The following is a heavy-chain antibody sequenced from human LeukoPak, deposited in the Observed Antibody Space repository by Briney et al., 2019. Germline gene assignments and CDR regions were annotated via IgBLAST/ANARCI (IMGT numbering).Heavy chain of an antibody. J-gene: IGHJ4*02. CDR1: GGSFSGYY. Sequence: SETLSLTCAVYGGSFSGYYWSWIRQPPGKGLEWIGEINHSGSTNYNPSLKSRVTISVDTSKIQFSLKLSSVTAADTAVYYCARVTASGYLDYWGQGTLVTVSS. D-gene: IGHD3-3*01. V-gene: IGHV4-34*01. CDR3: ARVTASGYLDY. CDR2: INHSGST.